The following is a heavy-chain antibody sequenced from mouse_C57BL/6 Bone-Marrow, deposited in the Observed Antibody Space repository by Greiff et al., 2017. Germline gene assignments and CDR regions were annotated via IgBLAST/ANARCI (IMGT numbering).Heavy chain of an antibody. CDR3: AREGDYGSSWFAY. D-gene: IGHD1-1*01. CDR2: IDPSDSYT. J-gene: IGHJ3*01. Sequence: QVQLQQPGAELVKPGASVKLSCKASGYTFTSYWMQWVKQRPGQGLEWIGEIDPSDSYTNYNQKFKGKATLTVDTSSSTAYMQLSSLTSEDSAVYYCAREGDYGSSWFAYWGQGTLVTVSA. V-gene: IGHV1-50*01. CDR1: GYTFTSYW.